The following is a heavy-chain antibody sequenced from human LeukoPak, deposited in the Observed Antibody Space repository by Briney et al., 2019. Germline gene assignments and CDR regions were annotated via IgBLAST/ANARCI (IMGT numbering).Heavy chain of an antibody. CDR1: GYIFTTYF. CDR2: INPNTGGR. D-gene: IGHD4-17*01. Sequence: EASVKVSCKASGYIFTTYFIHWVRQAPGQGLEWMGWINPNTGGRGYAQKFQGRVTMTRDTSISTAYMELSSLISDDTAVYYCARGALGYGADLFDFWGQGTVVTVS. J-gene: IGHJ3*01. CDR3: ARGALGYGADLFDF. V-gene: IGHV1-2*02.